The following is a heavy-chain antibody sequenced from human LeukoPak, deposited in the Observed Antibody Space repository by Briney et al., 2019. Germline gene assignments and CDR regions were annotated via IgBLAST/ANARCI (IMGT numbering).Heavy chain of an antibody. CDR2: INPDGSST. CDR3: AKDMSLGYYGMDV. CDR1: GFIFSNYW. D-gene: IGHD3-10*02. Sequence: GGSLRLSCAGSGFIFSNYWMHWVRQAPGKGLVWVARINPDGSSTAYADSVKGRFTLSRDNAKNSLYLQMNSLRAEDTALYYCAKDMSLGYYGMDVWGQGTTVTVSS. J-gene: IGHJ6*02. V-gene: IGHV3-74*03.